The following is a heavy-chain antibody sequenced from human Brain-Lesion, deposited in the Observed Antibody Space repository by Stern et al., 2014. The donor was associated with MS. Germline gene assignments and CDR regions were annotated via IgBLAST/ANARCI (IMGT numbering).Heavy chain of an antibody. V-gene: IGHV3-7*01. CDR2: ITEDGNGK. D-gene: IGHD3-3*01. CDR3: ARVYNTIYGIVTQRGSGMDV. J-gene: IGHJ6*02. CDR1: GFTFGNYW. Sequence: EVQLVESGGGLVQPGGSLTISCTAAGFTFGNYWMTWVRQAPGKGLERVATITEDGNGKNYVDSVKGRFTISRDNARNSLYLQMNSLRVEDTALYYCARVYNTIYGIVTQRGSGMDVWGQGTTVIVSS.